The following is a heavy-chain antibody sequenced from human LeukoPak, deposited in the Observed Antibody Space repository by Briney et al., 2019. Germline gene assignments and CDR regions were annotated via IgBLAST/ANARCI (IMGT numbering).Heavy chain of an antibody. CDR1: GYNFIGYH. CDR2: INPNSGGT. Sequence: ASVKVSCKASGYNFIGYHMSWVRQAPGQGLEWMGWINPNSGGTNYAQKFQGRVTMTRDTSISTAYMELSRLRSDDTAVYYCARDLISYDYVWGSYRPNWFDPWGQGTLVTVSS. V-gene: IGHV1-2*02. CDR3: ARDLISYDYVWGSYRPNWFDP. D-gene: IGHD3-16*02. J-gene: IGHJ5*02.